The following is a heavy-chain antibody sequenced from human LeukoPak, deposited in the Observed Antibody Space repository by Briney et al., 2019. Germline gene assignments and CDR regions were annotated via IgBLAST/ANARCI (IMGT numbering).Heavy chain of an antibody. Sequence: PGGSLRLSCAASGFTFSSYWMSWVRQAPGKGLEWVANIKQDGSGKYYVDSVKGRFTISRDNAKNSLYLQMNSLRAEDTAVYYCAREEYYYDSSGYYLGFDYWGQGTLVTVSS. V-gene: IGHV3-7*01. CDR3: AREEYYYDSSGYYLGFDY. CDR1: GFTFSSYW. CDR2: IKQDGSGK. J-gene: IGHJ4*02. D-gene: IGHD3-22*01.